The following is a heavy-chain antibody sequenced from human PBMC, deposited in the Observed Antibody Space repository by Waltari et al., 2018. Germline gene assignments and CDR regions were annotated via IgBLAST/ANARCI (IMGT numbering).Heavy chain of an antibody. Sequence: QVQLQQWGAGLLKPSETLSLTCAVYGGSFSGYYWSWIRQPPGKGLEWIGEINHSGSTNYNPSLKSRVTISVDTSKNQFSLKLSSVTAADTAVYYCLPLGADQTIQGGQGTLVTVSS. CDR1: GGSFSGYY. V-gene: IGHV4-34*01. CDR3: LPLGADQTIQ. J-gene: IGHJ4*02. CDR2: INHSGST.